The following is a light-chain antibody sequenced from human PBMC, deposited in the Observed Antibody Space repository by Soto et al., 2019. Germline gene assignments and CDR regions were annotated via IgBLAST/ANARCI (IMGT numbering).Light chain of an antibody. CDR1: SSDVGGYNY. V-gene: IGLV2-14*01. CDR2: DVS. CDR3: SSYTSTNSWV. Sequence: QSVLTQSASVSGSPGQSITISCTGTSSDVGGYNYVSWYQQHPGKAPKLIIYDVSNRPSGVSTRFSGPKSGNTASLTISGLQAEDEADYSCSSYTSTNSWVFGGGTKLTVL. J-gene: IGLJ3*02.